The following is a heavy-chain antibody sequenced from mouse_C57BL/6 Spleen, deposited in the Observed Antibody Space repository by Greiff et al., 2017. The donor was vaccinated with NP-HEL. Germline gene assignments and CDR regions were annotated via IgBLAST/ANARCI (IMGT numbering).Heavy chain of an antibody. J-gene: IGHJ4*01. CDR1: GYTLTDYN. D-gene: IGHD2-2*01. CDR3: ARSRGLPHAMDY. V-gene: IGHV1-18*01. Sequence: EVQLQQSGPELVKPGASVKIPCKASGYTLTDYNMDWVKQSHGKSLEWIGDINPNNGGTIYNQKFKGKATLTVDKSSSTAYMELRSLTSEDTAVYYCARSRGLPHAMDYWGQGTSVTVSS. CDR2: INPNNGGT.